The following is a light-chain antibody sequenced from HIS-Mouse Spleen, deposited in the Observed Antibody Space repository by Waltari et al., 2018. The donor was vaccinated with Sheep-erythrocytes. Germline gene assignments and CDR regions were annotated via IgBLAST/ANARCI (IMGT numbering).Light chain of an antibody. CDR1: SSDVGGYNY. V-gene: IGLV2-8*01. CDR3: SSYAGSNIVV. J-gene: IGLJ2*01. Sequence: QSALTQPPSASGSPGQSVTISCTGTSSDVGGYNYVSWYQQHPGKAPKRIIYEVSNRPSGVPDRLSGSKSGNTASLTVSGLQAEDEADYYCSSYAGSNIVVFGGGTKLTVL. CDR2: EVS.